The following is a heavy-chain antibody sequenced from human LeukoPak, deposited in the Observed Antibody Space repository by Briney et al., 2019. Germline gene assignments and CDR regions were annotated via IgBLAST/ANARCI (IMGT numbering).Heavy chain of an antibody. Sequence: PGGSLRLSCAASGFTFSSYGMHWVRQAPGKGLEWVAVISYDGSNKYYADSVKGRFTISRDNSKNTLYLQMNSLRAEDTAVYYCAKDGSGSYKYWGQGTLVTVSS. CDR2: ISYDGSNK. D-gene: IGHD3-10*01. CDR3: AKDGSGSYKY. J-gene: IGHJ4*02. V-gene: IGHV3-30*18. CDR1: GFTFSSYG.